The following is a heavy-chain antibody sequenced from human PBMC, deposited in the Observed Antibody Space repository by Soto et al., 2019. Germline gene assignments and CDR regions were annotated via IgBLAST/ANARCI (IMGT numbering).Heavy chain of an antibody. Sequence: SETLSLTCAVSGGSISSSNWWSWVRQPPGKGLEWIGEIYHSGSTNYNPSLKSRVTISVDKSKNQFSLKLSSVTAADTAVYYCARDEIAAAGTTLDPWGQGTLVTVYS. CDR3: ARDEIAAAGTTLDP. CDR2: IYHSGST. V-gene: IGHV4-4*02. J-gene: IGHJ5*02. CDR1: GGSISSSNW. D-gene: IGHD6-13*01.